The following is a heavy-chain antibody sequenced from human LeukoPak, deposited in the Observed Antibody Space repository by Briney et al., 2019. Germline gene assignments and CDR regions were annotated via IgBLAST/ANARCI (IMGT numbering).Heavy chain of an antibody. CDR2: ISAYNGKT. CDR1: GYTFTSYG. J-gene: IGHJ6*02. CDR3: ARADYYGSGSYSPDYYYGMDV. D-gene: IGHD3-10*01. V-gene: IGHV1-18*01. Sequence: ASVKVSFKASGYTFTSYGISWVRQAPGQGLEWMGWISAYNGKTNYAQKVQDRVTMTTDISTSTAYMDLRSLRSDDTAVYYCARADYYGSGSYSPDYYYGMDVWGQGTTVTVSS.